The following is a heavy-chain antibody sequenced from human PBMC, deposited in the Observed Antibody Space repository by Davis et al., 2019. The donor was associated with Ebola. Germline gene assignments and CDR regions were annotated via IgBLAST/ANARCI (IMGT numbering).Heavy chain of an antibody. J-gene: IGHJ6*04. CDR1: GGSFSGYY. V-gene: IGHV4-34*01. Sequence: SQTLSLTCAVYGGSFSGYYWTWIRQPPGKGLEWIGEIDHSGRTTCNASLKSRVTISVDTSKNQFSLKLTSVTAADTAVYYCARDGRLDVWGKGTTVTVSS. CDR3: ARDGRLDV. CDR2: IDHSGRT. D-gene: IGHD3-22*01.